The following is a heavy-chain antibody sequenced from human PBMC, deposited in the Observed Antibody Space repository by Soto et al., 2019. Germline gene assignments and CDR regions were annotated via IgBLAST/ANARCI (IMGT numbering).Heavy chain of an antibody. CDR2: IYYSGST. CDR3: ARGDRVAGMGGYYYYGMDV. V-gene: IGHV4-39*01. Sequence: TSETLSLTCTVSGGSISSSSYYWGWIRQPPGKGLEWIGSIYYSGSTYYNPSLKSRVTISVDTSKNQFSLKLSSVTAADTAVYYCARGDRVAGMGGYYYYGMDVWGQGTTVTVSS. J-gene: IGHJ6*02. CDR1: GGSISSSSYY. D-gene: IGHD6-19*01.